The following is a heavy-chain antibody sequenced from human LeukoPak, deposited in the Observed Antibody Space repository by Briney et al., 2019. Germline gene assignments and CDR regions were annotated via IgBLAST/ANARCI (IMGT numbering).Heavy chain of an antibody. J-gene: IGHJ4*02. D-gene: IGHD4-23*01. Sequence: ASVKVSCKASGYTFTGYYMHWVRQAPGQGLEWMGWINPNSGDTRYVEKFQGRVTVTRDTSITTVYMELRLLTSDDTAVYYCARDRGGNSFDYWGQGTLVTVSS. V-gene: IGHV1-2*02. CDR1: GYTFTGYY. CDR2: INPNSGDT. CDR3: ARDRGGNSFDY.